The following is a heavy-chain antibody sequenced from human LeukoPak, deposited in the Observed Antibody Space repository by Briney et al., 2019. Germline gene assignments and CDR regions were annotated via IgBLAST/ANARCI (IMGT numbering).Heavy chain of an antibody. D-gene: IGHD3-22*01. CDR3: ARDENYDSSGYFKY. J-gene: IGHJ4*02. V-gene: IGHV1-2*02. CDR1: GYTFTGYN. Sequence: ASVKVSCKASGYTFTGYNMHWVRQAPGQGLEWMGWINPNSGGTNYAQKFQGRVTMTRDTSISTAYMELSRLRSDDTAVYYCARDENYDSSGYFKYWGQGTLVTVSS. CDR2: INPNSGGT.